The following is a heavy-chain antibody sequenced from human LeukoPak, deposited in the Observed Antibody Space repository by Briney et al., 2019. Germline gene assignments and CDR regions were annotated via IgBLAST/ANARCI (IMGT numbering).Heavy chain of an antibody. D-gene: IGHD3-22*01. CDR2: IIPIVGTA. J-gene: IGHJ4*02. CDR3: ARAGDSSGYYSY. CDR1: GRTFSSYA. Sequence: SVKLSCKPSGRTFSSYAISWVRQAPGQRLEWKGGIIPIVGTANYAQKFQGRVTITTDESTSTAYIELSSLRSEDTAVYYCARAGDSSGYYSYWGQGTLVTVSA. V-gene: IGHV1-69*05.